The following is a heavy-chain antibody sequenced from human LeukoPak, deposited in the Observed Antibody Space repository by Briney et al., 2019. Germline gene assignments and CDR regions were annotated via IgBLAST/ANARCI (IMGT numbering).Heavy chain of an antibody. D-gene: IGHD1-1*01. J-gene: IGHJ3*02. Sequence: GGSLRLSCAASGVTFSSYWMRWVRQAPGKWLEWVATINQDGSEKYYVDSVKGRFTISRDNAKNSLYLQMNSLRAEDTAVYYCARDWKHAFDMWGQGTMVTASS. CDR1: GVTFSSYW. CDR2: INQDGSEK. CDR3: ARDWKHAFDM. V-gene: IGHV3-7*01.